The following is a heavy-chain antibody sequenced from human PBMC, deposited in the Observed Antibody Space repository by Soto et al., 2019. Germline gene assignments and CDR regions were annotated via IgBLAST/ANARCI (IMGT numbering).Heavy chain of an antibody. CDR2: IRGDGGVE. CDR1: GFTFSYYW. J-gene: IGHJ3*02. V-gene: IGHV3-7*05. CDR3: ARDATYRDSNFSYDVFDI. Sequence: DVQVMESGGGLVQPGESLRLSCAASGFTFSYYWMTWVRQAPGKGLEGVANIRGDGGVEHYLDSVKGRFSVSRNNAKDSLYLKMNSLRIEDTAVYYCARDATYRDSNFSYDVFDIWGQGTMVTVSS. D-gene: IGHD3-16*02.